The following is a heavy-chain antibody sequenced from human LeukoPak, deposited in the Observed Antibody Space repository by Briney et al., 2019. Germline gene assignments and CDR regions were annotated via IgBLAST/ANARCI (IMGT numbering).Heavy chain of an antibody. Sequence: GASVRVSCKASGYTFTGYYMHWVRQAPGQGLEWMGWINPNSGGTNYAQKFQGRVTMTRDTSISTAYMELSRLRSDDTAVYYCARGYYDSSGYYYVDWGQGTLVTVSS. V-gene: IGHV1-2*02. CDR3: ARGYYDSSGYYYVD. CDR2: INPNSGGT. CDR1: GYTFTGYY. D-gene: IGHD3-22*01. J-gene: IGHJ4*02.